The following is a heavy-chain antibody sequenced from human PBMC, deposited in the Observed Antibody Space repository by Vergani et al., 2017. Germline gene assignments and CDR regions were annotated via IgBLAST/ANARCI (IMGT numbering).Heavy chain of an antibody. CDR3: AHTNTLI. Sequence: QITLKESGPTQVKPTQTLTLTCTFSGFSVTTSGVGVGWSRQPPGKALEWLALIYGNDEKYYSPSLNDRLTITKDTSKNQVVLTMANMDPVDTATYYCAHTNTLIWGQGTLVTVSS. V-gene: IGHV2-5*01. J-gene: IGHJ4*02. CDR2: IYGNDEK. D-gene: IGHD2-15*01. CDR1: GFSVTTSGVG.